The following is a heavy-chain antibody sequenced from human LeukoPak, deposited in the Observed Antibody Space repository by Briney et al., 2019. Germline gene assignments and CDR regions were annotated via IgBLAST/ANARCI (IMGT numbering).Heavy chain of an antibody. Sequence: PSETLSLTCAVYGGSFSGKYWTWIRQPPGKGLEWIGEITHSGSTYYNPSLKSRVTISVDTSKHQFSLKLNSATAADTAVYYCARDLMTWGQGTLVTVSS. CDR1: GGSFSGKY. CDR3: ARDLMT. V-gene: IGHV4-34*01. J-gene: IGHJ4*02. CDR2: ITHSGST.